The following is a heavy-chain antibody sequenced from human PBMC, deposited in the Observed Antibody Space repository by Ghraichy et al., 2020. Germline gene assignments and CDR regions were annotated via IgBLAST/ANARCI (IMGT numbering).Heavy chain of an antibody. CDR1: GGSFSGYY. D-gene: IGHD3-22*01. V-gene: IGHV4-34*01. J-gene: IGHJ3*02. Sequence: SETLSLTCAVYGGSFSGYYWSWIRQPPGKGLEWIGEINHSGSTNYNPSLKSRVTISVDTSKNQFSLKLSSVTAADTAVYYCARGWYYDSSGYYRDAFDIWGQGTMVTVSS. CDR3: ARGWYYDSSGYYRDAFDI. CDR2: INHSGST.